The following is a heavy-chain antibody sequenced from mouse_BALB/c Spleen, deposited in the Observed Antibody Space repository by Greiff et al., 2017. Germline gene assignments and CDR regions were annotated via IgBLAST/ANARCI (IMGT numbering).Heavy chain of an antibody. D-gene: IGHD2-1*01. Sequence: DVMLVESGGGLVKPGGSLKLSCAASGFTFSDYYMYWVRQTPEKRLEWVATISDGGSYTYYPDSVKGRFTISRDNAKNNLYLQMSSLKSEDTAMYYCAREGGNYPYAMDYWGQGTSVTVSS. CDR2: ISDGGSYT. J-gene: IGHJ4*01. CDR3: AREGGNYPYAMDY. CDR1: GFTFSDYY. V-gene: IGHV5-4*02.